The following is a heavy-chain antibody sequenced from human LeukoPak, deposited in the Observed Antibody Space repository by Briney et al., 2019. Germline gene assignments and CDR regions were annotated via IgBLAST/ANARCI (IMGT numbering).Heavy chain of an antibody. CDR3: TRDLDVVVTAASYYYYYMDV. Sequence: PGGSLRLSCTASGFTFGDYAMSWFRQAPGKGLEWVGFIRSKAYGGTTEYAASVKGRFTISRDDSKSIAYLQMNSLKTEDTAVYYCTRDLDVVVTAASYYYYYMDVWGKGTTVTVSS. CDR2: IRSKAYGGTT. J-gene: IGHJ6*03. V-gene: IGHV3-49*03. D-gene: IGHD2-21*02. CDR1: GFTFGDYA.